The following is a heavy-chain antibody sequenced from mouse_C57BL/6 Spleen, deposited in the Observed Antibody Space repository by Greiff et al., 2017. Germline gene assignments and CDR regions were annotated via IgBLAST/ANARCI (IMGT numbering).Heavy chain of an antibody. J-gene: IGHJ2*01. Sequence: VHVKQSGAELVRPGASVKLSCTASGFNIKDDYMHWVKQRPEQGLEWIGWIDPANGDTEYASKFQGKATITADTSSNTAYLQLSSLTSEDTAVYYCTTWNRGYFDYWGQGTTLTVSS. CDR1: GFNIKDDY. V-gene: IGHV14-4*01. D-gene: IGHD2-14*01. CDR3: TTWNRGYFDY. CDR2: IDPANGDT.